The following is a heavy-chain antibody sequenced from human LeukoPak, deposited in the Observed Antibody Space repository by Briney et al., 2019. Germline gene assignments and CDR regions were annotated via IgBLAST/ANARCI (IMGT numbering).Heavy chain of an antibody. CDR3: AALGDYGY. CDR1: GFTFSTYW. D-gene: IGHD4-17*01. Sequence: ESGGSLRLSCAASGFTFSTYWMSWVRQAPGKGLEWVAVISYDGSNKYYADSVKGRFTSSRDNSKNTLYLQMNSLRAEDTAVYYCAALGDYGYWGQGTLVTVSS. V-gene: IGHV3-30*03. J-gene: IGHJ4*02. CDR2: ISYDGSNK.